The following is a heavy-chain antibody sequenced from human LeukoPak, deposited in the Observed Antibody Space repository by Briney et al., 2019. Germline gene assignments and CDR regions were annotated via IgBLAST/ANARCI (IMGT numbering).Heavy chain of an antibody. CDR3: ARGGGTVEKSNAFDI. D-gene: IGHD4-23*01. CDR1: GGSISSSNW. V-gene: IGHV4-4*02. J-gene: IGHJ3*02. Sequence: PSGTLSLTCAVSGGSISSSNWWSWVRPPPGKGLEWIGEIYHSGSTNYNPSLKSRVTISVDKSKNQFSLKLSSVTAADTAEYYCARGGGTVEKSNAFDIWGQGTMVIVSS. CDR2: IYHSGST.